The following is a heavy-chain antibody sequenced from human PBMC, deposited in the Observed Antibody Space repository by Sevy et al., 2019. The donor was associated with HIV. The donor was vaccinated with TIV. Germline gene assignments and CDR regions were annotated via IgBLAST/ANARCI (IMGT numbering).Heavy chain of an antibody. CDR2: ISSSSRTI. J-gene: IGHJ4*02. CDR3: ARDVDTPFVRSFDS. Sequence: GGSLRLSCVVSGLTFSSDSMNWVRQAPGKGLEWLAYISSSSRTIYYAVSVEGRFTISRDNDKKSVFLQMNNLRDEDSATYYCARDVDTPFVRSFDSWGQGTLVTVSS. D-gene: IGHD5-18*01. V-gene: IGHV3-48*02. CDR1: GLTFSSDS.